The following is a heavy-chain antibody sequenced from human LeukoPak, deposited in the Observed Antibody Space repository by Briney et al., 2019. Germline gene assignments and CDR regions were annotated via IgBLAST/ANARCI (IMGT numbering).Heavy chain of an antibody. CDR2: ISGSGGST. CDR3: AITSGYCSGGSCPSGDY. V-gene: IGHV3-23*01. Sequence: GGSLRLSCAASGFTFSNAWMSWVRQAPGKGLEWVSAISGSGGSTYYADSVKGRFTISRDNSKNTLYLQMNSLRAEDTAVYYCAITSGYCSGGSCPSGDYWGQGTLVTVSS. D-gene: IGHD2-15*01. J-gene: IGHJ4*02. CDR1: GFTFSNAW.